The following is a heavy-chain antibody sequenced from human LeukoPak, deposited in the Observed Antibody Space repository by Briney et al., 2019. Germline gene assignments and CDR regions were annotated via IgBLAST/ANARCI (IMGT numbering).Heavy chain of an antibody. CDR1: GGTFSSYA. J-gene: IGHJ4*02. CDR2: IIPIFGTA. D-gene: IGHD2-2*01. Sequence: SVKVSCKASGGTFSSYAISWVRQAPGQGLEWMGGIIPIFGTANYAQKFQGRVTITADESTSTAYMELSSLRSENTAVYYCARSIKSYQLLLYFDYWGQGTLVTVSS. V-gene: IGHV1-69*01. CDR3: ARSIKSYQLLLYFDY.